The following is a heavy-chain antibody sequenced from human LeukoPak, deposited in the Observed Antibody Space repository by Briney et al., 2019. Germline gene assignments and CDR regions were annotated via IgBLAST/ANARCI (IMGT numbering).Heavy chain of an antibody. CDR1: GFTFSSYG. Sequence: GGSLRLSCAASGFTFSSYGMSWVRQAPGKGLEWVSAISGSGGSTYYADSVKGRFTISRDNSKNTLYLQMNSLRAEDTAVYYCANALSLTGPRMDVWGKGTTVTVSP. D-gene: IGHD3-9*01. J-gene: IGHJ6*04. CDR3: ANALSLTGPRMDV. V-gene: IGHV3-23*01. CDR2: ISGSGGST.